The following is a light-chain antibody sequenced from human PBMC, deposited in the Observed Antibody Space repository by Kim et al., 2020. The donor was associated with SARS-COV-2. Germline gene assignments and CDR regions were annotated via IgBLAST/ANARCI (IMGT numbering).Light chain of an antibody. CDR1: SSNIGSNN. V-gene: IGLV1-44*01. CDR2: SYN. Sequence: ELTQPPSASGTPGQRVTISCSGSSSNIGSNNVVWYQQLPGAAPNLLIYSYNQRPSGIPDRFSGSRSGTSASLAISGLQSGDEADYYCAVWDDSLKQGVFGGGTQLTVL. CDR3: AVWDDSLKQGV. J-gene: IGLJ3*02.